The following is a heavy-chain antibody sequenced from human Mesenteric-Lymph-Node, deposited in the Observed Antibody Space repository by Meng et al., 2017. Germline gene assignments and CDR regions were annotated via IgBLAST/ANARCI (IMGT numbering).Heavy chain of an antibody. D-gene: IGHD1-7*01. V-gene: IGHV4-4*02. Sequence: QYPDSGPVLVDPSGAFSSTRRLFVDSLMSDIWSSWVRQAPGKGLEWIGEVYHRGDTNYNPSLKSRVDISVDKSKNQFYLSLFSVTAADTAVYYCGRDQGRELINHWGQGTLVTVSS. CDR2: VYHRGDT. CDR3: GRDQGRELINH. J-gene: IGHJ4*02. CDR1: VDSLMSDIW.